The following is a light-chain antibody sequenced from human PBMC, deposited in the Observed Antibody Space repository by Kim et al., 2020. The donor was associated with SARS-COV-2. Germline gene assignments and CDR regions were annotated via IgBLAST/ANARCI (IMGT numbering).Light chain of an antibody. CDR2: DAR. CDR3: CAYTVSGTWV. Sequence: QSALTQPASVSGSPGQSITISCTTTSSEFGSLHYVSWYQNHPGKAPKLIIYDARKRHSGVSNRFSGSKSGNEASLTISGLQTEDEADYYCCAYTVSGTWVFGGGTQLTVL. V-gene: IGLV2-14*01. J-gene: IGLJ3*02. CDR1: SSEFGSLHY.